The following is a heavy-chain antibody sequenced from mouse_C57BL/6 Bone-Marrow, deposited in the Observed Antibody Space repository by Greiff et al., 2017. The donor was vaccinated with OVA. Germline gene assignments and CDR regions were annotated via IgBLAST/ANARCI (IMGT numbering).Heavy chain of an antibody. CDR3: ARERGYDYIEPCYYALDY. CDR1: GYTFTSYW. V-gene: IGHV1-50*01. D-gene: IGHD2-4*01. J-gene: IGHJ4*01. Sequence: VQLQQPGAELVKPGASVKLSCKASGYTFTSYWMQWVKQRPGQGLEWIGEIDPSDSYTNYNQKFKGKATLTVVTSSSTGYMQLSSLTSEYSAVYYCARERGYDYIEPCYYALDYWGQGTSVTVSA. CDR2: IDPSDSYT.